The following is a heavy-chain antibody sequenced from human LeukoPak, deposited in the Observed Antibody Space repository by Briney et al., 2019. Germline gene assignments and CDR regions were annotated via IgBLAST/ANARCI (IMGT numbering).Heavy chain of an antibody. CDR3: ARDLTTPPYNWFDP. V-gene: IGHV4-4*07. Sequence: SETLSLTCTVSGGSISGYYWSWLRQPAGKGLEWLGRIYNSGSTIYNPSLKSRVTVSADTSKNQFSLKLSSVTAADTAVYYCARDLTTPPYNWFDPWGQGILVTASS. CDR2: IYNSGST. J-gene: IGHJ5*02. CDR1: GGSISGYY. D-gene: IGHD4/OR15-4a*01.